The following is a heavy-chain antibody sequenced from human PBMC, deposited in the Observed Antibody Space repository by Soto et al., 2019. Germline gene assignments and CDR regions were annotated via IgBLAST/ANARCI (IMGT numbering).Heavy chain of an antibody. CDR3: ARAPTTAGTVNWFDP. J-gene: IGHJ5*02. CDR1: GGSISSDY. CDR2: VYTSGHS. D-gene: IGHD6-13*01. Sequence: VQLQESGPGLVKPSETLSLICTVSGGSISSDYLSWIRQPAGMGLEWIGRVYTSGHSNSNPPIKSRVTMTVDSSKKQFPLNLSPVTAADPAVYYCARAPTTAGTVNWFDPWGQGTLVTVSS. V-gene: IGHV4-4*07.